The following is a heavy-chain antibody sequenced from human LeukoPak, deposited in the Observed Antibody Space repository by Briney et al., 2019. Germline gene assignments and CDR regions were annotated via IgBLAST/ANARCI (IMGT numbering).Heavy chain of an antibody. D-gene: IGHD6-13*01. CDR2: IYYSGST. CDR3: ASQEGIAAASSWFDP. V-gene: IGHV4-31*03. J-gene: IGHJ5*02. CDR1: GGSISSGGYY. Sequence: SETLSLTCTVSGGSISSGGYYWSWIRQHPGKGLEWIGYIYYSGSTYYTPSLKSRVTISVDTSKNQFSLKLSSVTAADTAVYYCASQEGIAAASSWFDPWGQGTLVTVSS.